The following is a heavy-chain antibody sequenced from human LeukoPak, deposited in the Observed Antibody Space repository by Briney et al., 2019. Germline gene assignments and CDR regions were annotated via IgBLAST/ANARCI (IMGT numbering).Heavy chain of an antibody. J-gene: IGHJ4*02. V-gene: IGHV3-9*01. CDR2: ISWNSGSI. Sequence: PGGSLRLSCAASGFTFDDYAMHWVRQAPGKGLEWVSGISWNSGSIGYADSVKGRFTISRDNAKNSLYLQMNSLRAEDTALYYCASWGGSYYKPENFDYWGQGTLVTVSS. CDR1: GFTFDDYA. CDR3: ASWGGSYYKPENFDY. D-gene: IGHD1-26*01.